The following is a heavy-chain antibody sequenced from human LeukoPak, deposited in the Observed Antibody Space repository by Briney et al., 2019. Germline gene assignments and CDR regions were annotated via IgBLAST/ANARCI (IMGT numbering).Heavy chain of an antibody. D-gene: IGHD5-18*01. CDR3: ARAIGGYSYGYHFDY. CDR2: ISSSSSYI. Sequence: GGSLRLSCAASGFTFSSYSMNWVRQAPGKGLEWVSSISSSSSYIYYADSVRGRFTISRDNAKNSLCLQMNSLRAEDTAVYYCARAIGGYSYGYHFDYWGQGTLVTVSS. J-gene: IGHJ4*02. CDR1: GFTFSSYS. V-gene: IGHV3-21*01.